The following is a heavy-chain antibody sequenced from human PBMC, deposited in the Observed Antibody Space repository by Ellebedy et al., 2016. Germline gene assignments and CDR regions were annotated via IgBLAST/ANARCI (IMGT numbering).Heavy chain of an antibody. J-gene: IGHJ4*02. CDR3: ARGRGHYAGSGSDY. V-gene: IGHV4-34*01. D-gene: IGHD3-10*01. Sequence: SETLSLTXAVYGGSLTGYYWTWIRQPPGKGLEWIGEINHSGSTSHNPSLESRVTISLDTSKNRFSLKLNSVTAADTAVYYCARGRGHYAGSGSDYWGQGTLVTVSS. CDR2: INHSGST. CDR1: GGSLTGYY.